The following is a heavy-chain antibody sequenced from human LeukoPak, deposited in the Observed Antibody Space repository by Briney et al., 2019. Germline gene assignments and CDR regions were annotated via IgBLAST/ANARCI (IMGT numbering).Heavy chain of an antibody. V-gene: IGHV4-34*01. D-gene: IGHD2-15*01. CDR1: GESLNSYY. Sequence: PSETLSLTCAVYGESLNSYYWSWVRQPPGEGLEWIGEIYESGTTKYNPSLKSRVTISMVPSKQQFSPSLNSVTAADTAVYYCARGAWATRLGSWGLGTPVIVSS. CDR3: ARGAWATRLGS. J-gene: IGHJ4*02. CDR2: IYESGTT.